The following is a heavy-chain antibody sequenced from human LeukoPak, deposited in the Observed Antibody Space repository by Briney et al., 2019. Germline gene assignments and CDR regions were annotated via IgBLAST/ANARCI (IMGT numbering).Heavy chain of an antibody. J-gene: IGHJ6*02. CDR2: ISGSGGST. D-gene: IGHD5-12*01. Sequence: GGSLRLSCAASGFTFSSYAMSWVRQAPGKGLEWVSAISGSGGSTYYADSVKGRFTISRDNSKNTLYLQMNSLRAEDTALYYCAKDGGGYSYYGMDVWGQGTTVTVSS. V-gene: IGHV3-23*01. CDR3: AKDGGGYSYYGMDV. CDR1: GFTFSSYA.